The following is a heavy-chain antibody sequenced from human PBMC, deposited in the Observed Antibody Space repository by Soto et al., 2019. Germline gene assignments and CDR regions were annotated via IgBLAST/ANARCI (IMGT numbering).Heavy chain of an antibody. V-gene: IGHV1-69*13. CDR1: GGTFSSYA. Sequence: SVKDSCKASGGTFSSYAISWVRQAPGQGLEWMGGIIPIFGTANYAQKFQGRVTITADESTSTAYMELSSLRSEDTAVYYCARALREQAYCGGDCYSGLYYYYGMDVWGQGTTVTV. D-gene: IGHD2-21*02. CDR2: IIPIFGTA. J-gene: IGHJ6*02. CDR3: ARALREQAYCGGDCYSGLYYYYGMDV.